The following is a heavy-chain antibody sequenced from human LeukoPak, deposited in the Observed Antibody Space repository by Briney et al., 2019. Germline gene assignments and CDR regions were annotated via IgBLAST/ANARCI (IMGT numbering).Heavy chain of an antibody. J-gene: IGHJ6*02. CDR3: ARDRAMYSSGWQYYYYYYGMDV. V-gene: IGHV3-48*02. CDR1: GFTFSNYD. CDR2: ISSSSSTI. D-gene: IGHD6-19*01. Sequence: GGSLRLSCAASGFTFSNYDMGWVRQAPGKGLEWVSYISSSSSTIYYADSVKGRFTISRDNAKNSLYLQMNSLRDEDTAVYYCARDRAMYSSGWQYYYYYYGMDVWGQGTTVTVSS.